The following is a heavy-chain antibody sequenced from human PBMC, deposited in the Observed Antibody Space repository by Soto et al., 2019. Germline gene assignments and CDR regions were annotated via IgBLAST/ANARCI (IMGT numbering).Heavy chain of an antibody. J-gene: IGHJ4*02. D-gene: IGHD6-13*01. Sequence: GGSLRLSCAASGFTFSSYGMHWVRQAPGKGLEWVAVIWYDGSNKYYADSVKGRFTISRDNSKNTLYLQMNSLRAEDTAVYYCAGERLRYSSSWYVGYWGQGTLVTVSS. V-gene: IGHV3-33*01. CDR3: AGERLRYSSSWYVGY. CDR1: GFTFSSYG. CDR2: IWYDGSNK.